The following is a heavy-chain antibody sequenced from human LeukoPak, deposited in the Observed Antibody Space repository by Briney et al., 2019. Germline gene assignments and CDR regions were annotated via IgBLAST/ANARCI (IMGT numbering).Heavy chain of an antibody. D-gene: IGHD2-15*01. CDR3: ASPWRYCSGGSCYTWDY. CDR2: INPNSGGT. CDR1: GYTFTGYY. Sequence: GASVKVSCKASGYTFTGYYMHWVRQAPGQGLEWMGRINPNSGGTNYAQKFQARVTMTRDTSISTAYMELSRLRSDDTAVYYCASPWRYCSGGSCYTWDYRGQGTLVTVYS. V-gene: IGHV1-2*06. J-gene: IGHJ4*02.